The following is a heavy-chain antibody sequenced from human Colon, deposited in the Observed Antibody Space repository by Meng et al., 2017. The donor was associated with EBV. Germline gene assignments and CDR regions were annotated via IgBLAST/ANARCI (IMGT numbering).Heavy chain of an antibody. J-gene: IGHJ4*02. CDR1: GGSIRSGPYC. CDR2: IYYSGST. Sequence: QVPLPESGPGLVKPSEPLSLPCTVSGGSIRSGPYCWAWIRQPPGKGLEWIGSIYYSGSTYYNPSLKSRVTISVDSSKNQFSLKLTSVTAADTSLYYCASYTSFSGSYYNGIDYWGQGTLVTVSS. D-gene: IGHD3-10*01. CDR3: ASYTSFSGSYYNGIDY. V-gene: IGHV4-39*01.